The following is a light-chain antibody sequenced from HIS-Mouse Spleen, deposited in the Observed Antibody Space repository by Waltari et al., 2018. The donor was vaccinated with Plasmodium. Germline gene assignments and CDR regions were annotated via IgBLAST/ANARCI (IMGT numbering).Light chain of an antibody. CDR1: QSVSSN. V-gene: IGKV3-15*01. CDR2: GAS. CDR3: QQLNSYPYT. J-gene: IGKJ2*01. Sequence: EIVMTQSPATLSVSPGERATLSCRASQSVSSNLAWYQQKPGQAPRLLIYGASTRATGTPARFSGSGSGTEFTLTISSLQSEDFAVYYCQQLNSYPYTFGQGTKLEIK.